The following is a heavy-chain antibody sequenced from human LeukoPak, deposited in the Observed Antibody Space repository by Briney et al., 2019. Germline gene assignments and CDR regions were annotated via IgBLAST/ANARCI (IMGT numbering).Heavy chain of an antibody. CDR1: GYTFTNYW. Sequence: KTGESLKISCEGSGYTFTNYWIGWVRQMPGKGLEFMGIIYPGDSDTRYSPSFQGQVTISVDKSINTAYLQWSSLKASDSAMYYCARAGYSNRWDGVDYWGQGTLVTVSS. CDR2: IYPGDSDT. J-gene: IGHJ4*02. CDR3: ARAGYSNRWDGVDY. D-gene: IGHD2/OR15-2a*01. V-gene: IGHV5-51*01.